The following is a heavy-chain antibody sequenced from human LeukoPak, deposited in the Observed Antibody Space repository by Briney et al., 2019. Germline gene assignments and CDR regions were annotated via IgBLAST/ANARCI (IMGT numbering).Heavy chain of an antibody. V-gene: IGHV1-69*13. Sequence: SVKVSCKASGGTFSSYAISWVRQAPGQGLEWMGGIIPIFGTANYAQKFQGRVTITADDSTSTAYMELSSLRSEDTAVYYCARDQGGDYYYYYYYGMDVWGQGTTVTVSS. CDR1: GGTFSSYA. D-gene: IGHD4-17*01. CDR2: IIPIFGTA. CDR3: ARDQGGDYYYYYYYGMDV. J-gene: IGHJ6*02.